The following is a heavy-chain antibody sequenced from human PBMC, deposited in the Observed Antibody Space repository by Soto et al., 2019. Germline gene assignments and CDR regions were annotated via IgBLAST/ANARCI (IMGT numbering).Heavy chain of an antibody. D-gene: IGHD2-2*01. J-gene: IGHJ6*02. CDR3: ARTHSSLVLSDYYYGMDV. Sequence: GESLKISCKGSGYSFTSYWIGWVRQMPGKGLEWMGIIYPGDSDTRYSPSFQGQVTISADKSISTAYLQWSSLKASDTAMYYCARTHSSLVLSDYYYGMDVWGQGTTVTVSS. CDR1: GYSFTSYW. V-gene: IGHV5-51*01. CDR2: IYPGDSDT.